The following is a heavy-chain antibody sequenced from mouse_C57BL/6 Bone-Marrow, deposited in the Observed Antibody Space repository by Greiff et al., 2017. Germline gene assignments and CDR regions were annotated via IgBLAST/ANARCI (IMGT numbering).Heavy chain of an antibody. Sequence: EVHLVESGEGLVKPGGSLKLSCAASGFTFSSYAMSWVRQTPEQRLEWVAYISTGGDYTYYADTVKGRFTISRDTARNTLYLQMSSLKSEDTARYYCTRDYYGSTWFAYWGQGTLVTV. CDR2: ISTGGDYT. CDR3: TRDYYGSTWFAY. V-gene: IGHV5-9-1*02. J-gene: IGHJ3*01. CDR1: GFTFSSYA. D-gene: IGHD1-1*01.